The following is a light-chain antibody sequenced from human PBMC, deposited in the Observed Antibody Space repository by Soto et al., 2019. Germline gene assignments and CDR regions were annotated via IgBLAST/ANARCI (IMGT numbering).Light chain of an antibody. CDR1: QSLLFSSNNKNY. CDR2: WAS. Sequence: DIVMTQSPDSLAVSLGERATINCKSSQSLLFSSNNKNYLAWYQQKGGQPPKLLIYWASTRESGVPDRFRGSGSGTDFTLTITSLQAEDVAVYYCQQYYSPTLSVGGGTKVDI. V-gene: IGKV4-1*01. CDR3: QQYYSPTLS. J-gene: IGKJ4*01.